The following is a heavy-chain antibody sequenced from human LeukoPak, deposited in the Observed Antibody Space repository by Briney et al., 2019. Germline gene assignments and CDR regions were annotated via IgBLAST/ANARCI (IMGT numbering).Heavy chain of an antibody. CDR1: GGSFRGYY. J-gene: IGHJ6*02. Sequence: SETLSLTCAVYGGSFRGYYWSWIRQPPGKGLEWIGEINHSGSTNYNPPLKSRVTISVDTSKNQFSLKLSSVTAADTAVYYCAGEAPGQHYGMDVWGQGTTVTVSS. CDR2: INHSGST. CDR3: AGEAPGQHYGMDV. D-gene: IGHD7-27*01. V-gene: IGHV4-34*01.